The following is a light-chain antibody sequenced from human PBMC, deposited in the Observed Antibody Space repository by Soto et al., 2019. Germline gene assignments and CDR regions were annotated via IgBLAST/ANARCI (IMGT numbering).Light chain of an antibody. CDR2: AAS. V-gene: IGKV1-9*01. J-gene: IGKJ4*01. CDR1: QGISSF. CDR3: QQVNSYPLT. Sequence: DIQLTQSPSFLSASIGDRVTITCRASQGISSFLAWYQQKPGKAPKLLIAAASTLQSGVPSRFSGSASGTEFTLTISSLQPEDFATYYCQQVNSYPLTFGGGTKVEIK.